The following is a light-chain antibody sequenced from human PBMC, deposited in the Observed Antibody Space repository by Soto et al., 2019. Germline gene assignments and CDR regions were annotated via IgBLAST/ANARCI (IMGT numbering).Light chain of an antibody. J-gene: IGLJ1*01. V-gene: IGLV2-14*01. Sequence: QSALTQPASVSGSPGQSITIACTGTISDIGGYNFVSWYQQHPGKAPKLLIYDVGNRPSGVSKRFSGSKSGNTASLTISGLQAEDEAHYYCNSYRTVSTYVFGSGTKLTVL. CDR1: ISDIGGYNF. CDR2: DVG. CDR3: NSYRTVSTYV.